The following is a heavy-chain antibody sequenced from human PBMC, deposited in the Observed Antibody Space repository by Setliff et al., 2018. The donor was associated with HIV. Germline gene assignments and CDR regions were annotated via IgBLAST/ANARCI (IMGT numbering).Heavy chain of an antibody. CDR2: IYHSGIT. CDR3: ARGIAAAEGYFDY. CDR1: GGSISSHY. D-gene: IGHD6-13*01. V-gene: IGHV4-59*06. J-gene: IGHJ4*02. Sequence: SETLSLTCTVSGGSISSHYWSWIRQHPGKGLEWIGYIYHSGITYYNPSLKSRVTISLDTSKNQFSLKLSSVTAADTAVYYCARGIAAAEGYFDYWGQGTLVTVSS.